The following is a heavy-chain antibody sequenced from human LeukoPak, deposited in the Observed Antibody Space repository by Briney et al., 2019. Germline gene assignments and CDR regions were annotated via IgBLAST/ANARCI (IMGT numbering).Heavy chain of an antibody. CDR1: GFNFSNYW. CDR3: AREGGPLTS. Sequence: GGSLRLSCAASGFNFSNYWMHWVRQAPGKGLVWVSRINSDGSSTTYADSVEGRFTISRDNAKSTLCLQMNSLRAEDTAVYYCAREGGPLTSWGQGTLVTVSS. J-gene: IGHJ5*02. CDR2: INSDGSST. V-gene: IGHV3-74*01. D-gene: IGHD1-26*01.